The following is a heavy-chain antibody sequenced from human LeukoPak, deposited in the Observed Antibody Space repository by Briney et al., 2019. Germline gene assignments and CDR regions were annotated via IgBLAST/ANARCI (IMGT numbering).Heavy chain of an antibody. CDR2: ISWDGGST. J-gene: IGHJ5*02. CDR3: TKRPSTDGYNS. CDR1: GFTFDDYT. D-gene: IGHD5-24*01. V-gene: IGHV3-43*01. Sequence: GGSLRLSCAASGFTFDDYTMHWVRQAPGKGLEWVSLISWDGGSTYYADSVKGRFTISRDNFKNTLYLQMNSLRAEDTALYYCTKRPSTDGYNSWGQGTLVTVSS.